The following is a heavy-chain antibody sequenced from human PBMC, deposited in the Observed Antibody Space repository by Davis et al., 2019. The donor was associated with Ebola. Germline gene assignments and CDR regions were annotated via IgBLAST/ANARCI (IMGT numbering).Heavy chain of an antibody. V-gene: IGHV3-48*02. J-gene: IGHJ4*02. Sequence: GESLKISCAASGFTFSSNAMDRVRQAPGKGLEWVSYISSRGTNIYYADSVKGRFTISRDIAKNSLYLQMNSLRDEDTAVYYCARGSENWNYVDYWGQGTLVTVSS. CDR1: GFTFSSNA. CDR2: ISSRGTNI. CDR3: ARGSENWNYVDY. D-gene: IGHD1-1*01.